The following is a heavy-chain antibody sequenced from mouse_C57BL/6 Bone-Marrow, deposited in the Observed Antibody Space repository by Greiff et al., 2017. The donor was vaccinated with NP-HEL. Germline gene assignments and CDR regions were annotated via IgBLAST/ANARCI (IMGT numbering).Heavy chain of an antibody. Sequence: VQVVESGPGLVQPSQSLSITCTVSGFSLTSYGVHWVRQSPGKGLAWLGVIWSGGSTDYNAAFMSRLSITTDNTKSQVFFKMNSLHAYDTAIYYCANNYSGSSSWFAYWGQGTLVTVSA. V-gene: IGHV2-5*01. D-gene: IGHD1-1*01. CDR1: GFSLTSYG. CDR3: ANNYSGSSSWFAY. J-gene: IGHJ3*01. CDR2: IWSGGST.